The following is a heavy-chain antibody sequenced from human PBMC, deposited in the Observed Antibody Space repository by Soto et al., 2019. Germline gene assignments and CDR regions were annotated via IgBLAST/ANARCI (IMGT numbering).Heavy chain of an antibody. CDR1: GYTFTGYY. CDR2: INPNSGGT. D-gene: IGHD5-18*01. Sequence: ASVRVSCKASGYTFTGYYMHWVRQAPGQGLEWMGWINPNSGGTNYAQKFQGRVTMTRDTSISTAYMELSRLRSDDTAVYYCARDWVDTAIQGHYYYYYGMDVWGQGTTVTVSS. CDR3: ARDWVDTAIQGHYYYYYGMDV. V-gene: IGHV1-2*02. J-gene: IGHJ6*02.